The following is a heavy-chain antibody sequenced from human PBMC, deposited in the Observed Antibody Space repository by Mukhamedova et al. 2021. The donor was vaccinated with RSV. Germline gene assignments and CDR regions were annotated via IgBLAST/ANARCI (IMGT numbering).Heavy chain of an antibody. J-gene: IGHJ4*02. V-gene: IGHV1-46*01. CDR3: ARSIAAALRFDY. D-gene: IGHD6-13*01. CDR2: INPSGGST. Sequence: WVGIINPSGGSTSYAQKFQGRVTMTRDTSTSTVYMELSSLRSEDTAVYYCARSIAAALRFDYWCQGTLVTVSS.